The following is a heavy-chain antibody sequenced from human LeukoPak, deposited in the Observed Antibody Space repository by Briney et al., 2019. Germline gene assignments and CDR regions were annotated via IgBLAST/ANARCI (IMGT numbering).Heavy chain of an antibody. D-gene: IGHD3-22*01. CDR1: GYSFTSYD. CDR2: MNPNSGNT. J-gene: IGHJ4*02. Sequence: ASVKVSCKASGYSFTSYDINWVRQAPGQGFEWVGWMNPNSGNTGHAQEFQGRVTMTRDTSMSTAYKELSSLRYEDTAVYYCARGRGYDRTGYVYYFDFWGQGTLVTVSS. CDR3: ARGRGYDRTGYVYYFDF. V-gene: IGHV1-8*01.